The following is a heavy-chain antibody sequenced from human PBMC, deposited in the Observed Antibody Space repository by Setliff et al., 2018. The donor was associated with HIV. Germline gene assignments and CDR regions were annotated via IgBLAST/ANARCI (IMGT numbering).Heavy chain of an antibody. Sequence: SVKVSCKASGYTFTSYGISWVRQAPGEGLEWMGGITPFFRTPKYAQKFQGRVTISTDESTKTGYMELSSVTFADTAVYYCVGLWRGLWTTSPGDQYYGMDVWGQGTTVTVS. CDR2: ITPFFRTP. CDR1: GYTFTSYG. D-gene: IGHD3-3*01. J-gene: IGHJ6*02. V-gene: IGHV1-69*05. CDR3: VGLWRGLWTTSPGDQYYGMDV.